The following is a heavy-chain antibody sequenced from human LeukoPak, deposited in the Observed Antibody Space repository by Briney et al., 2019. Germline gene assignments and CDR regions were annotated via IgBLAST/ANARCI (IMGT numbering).Heavy chain of an antibody. D-gene: IGHD3-10*01. CDR1: GFTFSNAW. CDR3: TTDRGNYGSGSYEIYYYYMDV. J-gene: IGHJ6*03. V-gene: IGHV3-15*01. Sequence: PGGSLRLSXAASGFTFSNAWMSWVRQAPGKGLEWVGRIKSKTDGGTTDYAAPVKGRFTISRDDSKNTLYLQMNSLKTEDTAVYYCTTDRGNYGSGSYEIYYYYMDVWGKGTTVTVSS. CDR2: IKSKTDGGTT.